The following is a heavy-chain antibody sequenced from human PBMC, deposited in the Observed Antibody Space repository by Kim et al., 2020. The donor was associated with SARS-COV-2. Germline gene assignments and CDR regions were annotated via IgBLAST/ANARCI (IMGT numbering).Heavy chain of an antibody. D-gene: IGHD2-15*01. CDR2: STI. J-gene: IGHJ6*02. Sequence: STIYYADSVKGRLTISRDNAKNSRYLQMNSLRDEDTAVYYCARVRWGMDVWGQGTTVTVSS. CDR3: ARVRWGMDV. V-gene: IGHV3-48*02.